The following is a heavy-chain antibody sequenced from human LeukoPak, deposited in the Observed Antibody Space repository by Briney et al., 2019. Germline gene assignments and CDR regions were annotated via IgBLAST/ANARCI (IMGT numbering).Heavy chain of an antibody. CDR2: IYSGGST. D-gene: IGHD2-2*01. Sequence: GGSLRLSCAASGFTVSSNYMSWVRQAPGKGLEWVSVIYSGGSTYYADSVKGRFTISRDNSKNTLYLQMNSLRAEDTAVYYCARGCSSTSCYDKFDYWGQGTLVTVSS. CDR3: ARGCSSTSCYDKFDY. V-gene: IGHV3-66*02. J-gene: IGHJ4*02. CDR1: GFTVSSNY.